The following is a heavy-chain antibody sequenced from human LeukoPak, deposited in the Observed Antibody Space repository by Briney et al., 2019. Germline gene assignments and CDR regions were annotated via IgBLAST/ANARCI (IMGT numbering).Heavy chain of an antibody. D-gene: IGHD2-8*01. Sequence: GGSLRLSCAASGFTFSDYYMSWVRQAAGKGLEWVSAISGGGGSTYYADSVKGRFTISRDNSKNTLYLQMNSLRAEDTAVYYCAKDPTSGLIGYCTNGVCYLDYWGQGTLVTVPS. CDR3: AKDPTSGLIGYCTNGVCYLDY. CDR2: ISGGGGST. CDR1: GFTFSDYY. V-gene: IGHV3-23*01. J-gene: IGHJ4*02.